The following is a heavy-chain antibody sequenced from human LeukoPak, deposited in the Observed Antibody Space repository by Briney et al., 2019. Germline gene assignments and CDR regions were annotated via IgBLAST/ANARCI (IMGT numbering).Heavy chain of an antibody. CDR2: ISGSGGST. D-gene: IGHD6-13*01. CDR1: GFTFSSYA. Sequence: GGSLRLSCAASGFTFSSYAMSWVRQAPGKGLEWVSAISGSGGSTYYADSVKGRFTISRDNSKNTLYLQMNSLRAEDTAVYYCAKCSLARQQRGTGGAFDIWGQGTMVTVSS. V-gene: IGHV3-23*01. J-gene: IGHJ3*02. CDR3: AKCSLARQQRGTGGAFDI.